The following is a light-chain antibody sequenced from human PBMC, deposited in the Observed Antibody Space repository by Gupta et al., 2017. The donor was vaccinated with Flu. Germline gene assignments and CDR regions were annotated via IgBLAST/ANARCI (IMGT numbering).Light chain of an antibody. J-gene: IGLJ1*01. CDR2: EVH. CDR1: SSDVGSYNL. V-gene: IGLV2-23*02. Sequence: QSALTQPASVSGSPGQSITISCTGTSSDVGSYNLVSWYQQHPGKAPKLIIYEVHKRPSGVSTRFSGSKSGNTASLTISGLQAEDEADYYCCSYGGSRCYVFGTGTTVTVL. CDR3: CSYGGSRCYV.